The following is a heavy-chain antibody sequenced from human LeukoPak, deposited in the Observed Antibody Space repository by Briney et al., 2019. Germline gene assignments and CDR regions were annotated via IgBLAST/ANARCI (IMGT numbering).Heavy chain of an antibody. D-gene: IGHD3-3*01. CDR1: GFTFSSYE. V-gene: IGHV4-34*01. J-gene: IGHJ4*02. CDR2: IDHSGSS. Sequence: GSLRLSCAASGFTFSSYEMNWVRQAPGKGLEWIGEIDHSGSSHYNPSLKSRVTISVDTSKNQLSLKLSSVTAADTAVYYCARGLEDRISIFGVVKFYYFDFWGQGTLVTVSS. CDR3: ARGLEDRISIFGVVKFYYFDF.